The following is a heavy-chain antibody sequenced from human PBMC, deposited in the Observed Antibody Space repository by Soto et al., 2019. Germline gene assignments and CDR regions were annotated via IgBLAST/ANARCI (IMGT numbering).Heavy chain of an antibody. CDR1: GYTFTSYG. J-gene: IGHJ4*02. D-gene: IGHD3-22*01. CDR2: ISAYNGNT. CDR3: ARETTPHYYDSSGYYYFDY. V-gene: IGHV1-18*04. Sequence: QVQLVQSGAEVKKPGASVKVSCKASGYTFTSYGISWVRQAPGQGLEWMGWISAYNGNTNYAQKLQGRVTMTTDTSTRTAYMELRSLRSDDTAVYYCARETTPHYYDSSGYYYFDYWGQGTLVTVT.